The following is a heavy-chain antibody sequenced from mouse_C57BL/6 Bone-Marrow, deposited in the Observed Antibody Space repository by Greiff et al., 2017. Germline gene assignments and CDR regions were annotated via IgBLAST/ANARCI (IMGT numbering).Heavy chain of an antibody. CDR3: AKGGYYFYYYAMDY. V-gene: IGHV1-64*01. CDR1: GYTFTSYW. D-gene: IGHD2-3*01. Sequence: VQLQQPGAELVKPGASVKLSCKASGYTFTSYWMHWVKQRPGQGLEWIGMIHPNSGSTNYNEKFKSKATLTVDKSSSTAYMQLSSLTSEDSAVYYCAKGGYYFYYYAMDYWGQGTSVTVSS. CDR2: IHPNSGST. J-gene: IGHJ4*01.